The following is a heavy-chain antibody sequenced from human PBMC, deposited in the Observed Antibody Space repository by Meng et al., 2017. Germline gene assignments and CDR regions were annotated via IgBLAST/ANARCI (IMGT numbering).Heavy chain of an antibody. CDR1: GFTVSSNY. CDR3: ARESRDGYNSY. Sequence: SLKISCAASGFTVSSNYMSWVRQAPGKGLEWVSVIYSGGSTYYADSVKGRFTISRDNSKNTLYLQMNSLRAEDTAVYYCARESRDGYNSYWGQGKRVNGAS. D-gene: IGHD5-24*01. J-gene: IGHJ4*02. V-gene: IGHV3-66*02. CDR2: IYSGGST.